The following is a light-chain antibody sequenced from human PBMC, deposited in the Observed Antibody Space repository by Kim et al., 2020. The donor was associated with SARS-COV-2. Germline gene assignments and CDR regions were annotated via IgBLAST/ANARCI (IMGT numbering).Light chain of an antibody. J-gene: IGKJ2*01. CDR2: KAS. V-gene: IGKV1-5*03. CDR1: QSISSW. CDR3: QQYNSYSPYT. Sequence: ASVGDRVTITCRASQSISSWLAWYQQKPGKAPKLLIYKASSLESGVPSRFSGSGSGTEFTLTISSLQPDDFATYYCQQYNSYSPYTFGQGTKLDIK.